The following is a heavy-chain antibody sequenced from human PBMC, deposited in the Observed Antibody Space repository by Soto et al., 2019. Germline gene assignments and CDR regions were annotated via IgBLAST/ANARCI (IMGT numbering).Heavy chain of an antibody. CDR1: GFTFSSYA. J-gene: IGHJ3*02. D-gene: IGHD6-13*01. CDR2: ISGSGGST. V-gene: IGHV3-23*01. Sequence: PGGSLRLSCAASGFTFSSYAMSWVRQAPGKGLEWVSAISGSGGSTYYADSVKGRFTISRDNSKNTLYLQMNSLRAEDTAVYYCAKDLRRQRLVRLYGAFDIWGQGTMVTV. CDR3: AKDLRRQRLVRLYGAFDI.